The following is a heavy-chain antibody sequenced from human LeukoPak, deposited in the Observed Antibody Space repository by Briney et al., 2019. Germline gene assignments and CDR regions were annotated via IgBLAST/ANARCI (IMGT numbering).Heavy chain of an antibody. CDR2: IYHSGST. CDR1: GGSISSSNW. V-gene: IGHV4-4*02. J-gene: IGHJ3*02. D-gene: IGHD3-22*01. Sequence: SETLSLTCAVSGGSISSSNWWSWVRQPPGKGLEWIGEIYHSGSTNYNPSLKSRVTISVDKSKNQFPLKLSSVTAADTAVYYCALTTYYYDSSGYSGAFDIWGQGTMVTVSS. CDR3: ALTTYYYDSSGYSGAFDI.